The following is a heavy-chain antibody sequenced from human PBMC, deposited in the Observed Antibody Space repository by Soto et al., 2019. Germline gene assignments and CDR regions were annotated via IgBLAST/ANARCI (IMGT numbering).Heavy chain of an antibody. J-gene: IGHJ5*02. CDR2: IYYSGST. CDR3: ARDRHSNWFDP. D-gene: IGHD4-4*01. Sequence: SETLSLTCTVSGGSISSGGYYWSWIRQHPGKGLEWIGYIYYSGSTYYNPSLKSRVTISVDTSKNQFSLKLSSVTAADTAVYYCARDRHSNWFDPWGQGTLVTVSS. V-gene: IGHV4-31*03. CDR1: GGSISSGGYY.